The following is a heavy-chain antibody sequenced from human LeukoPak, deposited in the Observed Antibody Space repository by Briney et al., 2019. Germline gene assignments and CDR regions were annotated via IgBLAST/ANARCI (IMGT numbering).Heavy chain of an antibody. J-gene: IGHJ4*02. Sequence: SETLSLTCTVSGGSISSSSYYWGWIRQPPGKGLEWIGNIYYSGSTYYNPSLKSRVTISVDTSKNQFSLKLSSVTAADTAVYYCATFPIVLMVYAPDQSFDYWGRGTLVTVSS. CDR3: ATFPIVLMVYAPDQSFDY. D-gene: IGHD2-8*01. CDR2: IYYSGST. CDR1: GGSISSSSYY. V-gene: IGHV4-39*07.